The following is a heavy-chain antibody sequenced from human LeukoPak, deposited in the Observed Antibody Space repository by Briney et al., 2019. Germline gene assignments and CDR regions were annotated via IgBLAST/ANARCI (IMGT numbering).Heavy chain of an antibody. V-gene: IGHV4-31*11. CDR2: IYYSGST. J-gene: IGHJ4*02. CDR1: GGSFSGYY. Sequence: SETLSLTCAVYGGSFSGYYWSWIRQHPGKGLEWIGYIYYSGSTYYNPSLKSRVTISVDTSKNQFSLKLSSVTAADTAVYYCASWGSRYYYDSSGYYSHLNFDYWGQGTLVTVSS. CDR3: ASWGSRYYYDSSGYYSHLNFDY. D-gene: IGHD3-22*01.